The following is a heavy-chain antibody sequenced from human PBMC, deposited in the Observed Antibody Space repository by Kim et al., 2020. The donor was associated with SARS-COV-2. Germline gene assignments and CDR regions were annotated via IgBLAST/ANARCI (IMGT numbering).Heavy chain of an antibody. Sequence: SETLSLTCTVSGGSISSSSYYWGWIRQPPGKGLEWIGSIYYSGSTYYNPSLKSRVTISVDTSKNQFSLKLSSVTAADTAVYYCGSRGWIFFIWGQGTLVTVSS. J-gene: IGHJ4*02. D-gene: IGHD6-19*01. V-gene: IGHV4-39*01. CDR2: IYYSGST. CDR3: GSRGWIFFI. CDR1: GGSISSSSYY.